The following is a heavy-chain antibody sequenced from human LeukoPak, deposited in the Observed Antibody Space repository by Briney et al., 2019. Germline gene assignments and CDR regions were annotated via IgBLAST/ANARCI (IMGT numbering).Heavy chain of an antibody. V-gene: IGHV1-46*01. Sequence: ASVKVSCKASGYTFTSYYMHWVRQAPGQGLEWMGIINPSGGSTSYTQKFQGSVTMTRDTSTSKVQMELSSLRSEDTAVYYCARDGYYDSSGYYANLYWYFDLWGRGTVVTVSS. D-gene: IGHD3-22*01. CDR3: ARDGYYDSSGYYANLYWYFDL. J-gene: IGHJ2*01. CDR1: GYTFTSYY. CDR2: INPSGGST.